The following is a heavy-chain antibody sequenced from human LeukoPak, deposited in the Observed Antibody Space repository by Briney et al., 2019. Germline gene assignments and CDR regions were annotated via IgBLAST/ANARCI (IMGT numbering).Heavy chain of an antibody. Sequence: SVKVSCKASSYTFTRYGISWVRQAPGQGLEWMGWISGYNGNTNYAQKFQGRVSMAADTSTSTAYMELRSLRSEDTAVYYCARAPRPDYFDYWGQGTLVTVSS. CDR3: ARAPRPDYFDY. CDR1: SYTFTRYG. V-gene: IGHV1-18*01. CDR2: ISGYNGNT. J-gene: IGHJ4*02.